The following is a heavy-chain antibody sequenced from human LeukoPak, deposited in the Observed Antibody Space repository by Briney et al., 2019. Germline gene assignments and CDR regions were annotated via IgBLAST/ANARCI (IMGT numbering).Heavy chain of an antibody. CDR2: IYPGDSVT. Sequence: GESLKISCKGSGYTFTSFWIAWVRQMPGKGLEWMGIIYPGDSVTRYSPSFQGQVTISADKSISTAYLQWSSLKASDTAMYYCARPRTSGSSFDAFDIWGQGTMVTVSS. J-gene: IGHJ3*02. D-gene: IGHD1-7*01. CDR1: GYTFTSFW. V-gene: IGHV5-51*01. CDR3: ARPRTSGSSFDAFDI.